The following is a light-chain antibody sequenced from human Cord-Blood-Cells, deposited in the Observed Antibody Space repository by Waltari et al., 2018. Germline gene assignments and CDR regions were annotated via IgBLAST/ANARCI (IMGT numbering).Light chain of an antibody. CDR2: DVS. V-gene: IGLV2-11*01. Sequence: QSALTQPRSVSGSPGQSVTISCTGTSSDVGGYNYVSWYQQHPGKAPKLMIYDVSKRPSGVPDRFSGSKSGNTASLTIPGLQAEDEADYYCCSYAGSYNVVFGGGTKLTVL. J-gene: IGLJ2*01. CDR1: SSDVGGYNY. CDR3: CSYAGSYNVV.